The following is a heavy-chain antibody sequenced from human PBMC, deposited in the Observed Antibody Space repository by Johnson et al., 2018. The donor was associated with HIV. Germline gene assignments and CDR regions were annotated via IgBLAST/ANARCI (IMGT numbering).Heavy chain of an antibody. V-gene: IGHV3-33*08. D-gene: IGHD3-16*01. Sequence: QVQLVESGGGVVQPGRSLRLSCAASGFTFSSYAMHWVRQAPGKGLEWVAVIRSDGSNKYYADFVKGRFTISRDNSKNTLYLQMGSLRAEDTAMYYCASSSLSWGVDAFDIWGQGTMVTVSS. CDR1: GFTFSSYA. CDR2: IRSDGSNK. J-gene: IGHJ3*02. CDR3: ASSSLSWGVDAFDI.